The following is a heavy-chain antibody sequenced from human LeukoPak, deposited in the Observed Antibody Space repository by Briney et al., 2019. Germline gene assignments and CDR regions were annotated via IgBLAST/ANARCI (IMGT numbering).Heavy chain of an antibody. D-gene: IGHD6-19*01. J-gene: IGHJ4*02. CDR1: GGSFSGYY. CDR2: INHSGST. CDR3: ATGSSGWYPLIDY. V-gene: IGHV4-34*01. Sequence: SETLSLTCAVYGGSFSGYYWSWIRQPPGKGLEWIGEINHSGSTNYNPSLKSRVTISVDTSKNLFSLKLNSVTAADTAIYYCATGSSGWYPLIDYWGQRTLVTVSS.